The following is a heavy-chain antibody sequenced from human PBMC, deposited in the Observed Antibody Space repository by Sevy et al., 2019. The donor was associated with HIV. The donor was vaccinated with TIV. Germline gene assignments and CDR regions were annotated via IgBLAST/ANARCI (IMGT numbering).Heavy chain of an antibody. CDR1: GFSLESYW. Sequence: GGSLRLSCVASGFSLESYWMNWVRQAPGKPLEWVANIKEDDTVKYYVESVKGRFTISRDNSKNTVYLEMNSLRNEDTAIYFCANAYSGSYSHSYLYALDVWGQGTTVTVSS. CDR3: ANAYSGSYSHSYLYALDV. CDR2: IKEDDTVK. J-gene: IGHJ6*02. D-gene: IGHD1-26*01. V-gene: IGHV3-7*01.